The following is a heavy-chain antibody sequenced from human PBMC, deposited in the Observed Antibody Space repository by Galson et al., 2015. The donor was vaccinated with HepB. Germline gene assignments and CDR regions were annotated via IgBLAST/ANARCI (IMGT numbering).Heavy chain of an antibody. D-gene: IGHD2/OR15-2a*01. CDR2: INPISGGT. CDR3: ARVPGLYFFDN. V-gene: IGHV1-2*02. Sequence: SVKVSCKASGYTFTGYYLHWVRQAPGQGLEWMGWINPISGGTNSAQKFRGRVTMTRDTSISTAYMELSGLRSDDTAMYYCARVPGLYFFDNWGQGTLVTVSS. J-gene: IGHJ4*02. CDR1: GYTFTGYY.